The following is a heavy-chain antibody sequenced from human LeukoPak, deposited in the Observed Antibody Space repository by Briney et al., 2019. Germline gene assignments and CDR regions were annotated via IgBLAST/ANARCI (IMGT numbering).Heavy chain of an antibody. CDR1: GASISSTGSY. V-gene: IGHV4-39*07. J-gene: IGHJ4*02. Sequence: SKTLSLTCTVSGASISSTGSYWAWIRQPPGKGLDWIGTISYAGSTNYNPSLNTRVTISTDTSNNQFSLRLSSVTDADTAVYYCARVAAGLKYGADYWGQGTLGTVSS. D-gene: IGHD1-14*01. CDR2: ISYAGST. CDR3: ARVAAGLKYGADY.